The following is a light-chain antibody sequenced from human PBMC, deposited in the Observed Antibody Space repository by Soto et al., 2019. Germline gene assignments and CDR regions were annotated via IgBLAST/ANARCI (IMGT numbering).Light chain of an antibody. V-gene: IGLV2-14*01. J-gene: IGLJ1*01. CDR3: SSYTSSSTLYV. CDR2: DVS. CDR1: SSDVGGYNY. Sequence: QSVLTQPASVSGSSGQSITISCTGTSSDVGGYNYVSRYQQHPGKAPKLMIYDVSNRPSGVSNRFSGSKSGNTASLTISGLQAEDEADYYCSSYTSSSTLYVFGTGTKVTVL.